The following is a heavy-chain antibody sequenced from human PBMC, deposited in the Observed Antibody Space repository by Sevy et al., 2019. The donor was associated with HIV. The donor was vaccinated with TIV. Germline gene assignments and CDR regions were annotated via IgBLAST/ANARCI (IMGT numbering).Heavy chain of an antibody. D-gene: IGHD5-18*01. Sequence: ASVKVSCKDSGYTFSNHFIHWVRQAPGQGLEWMGWINPNSGDIKYAQNFHGRVTLTRDTSIGSGYMELTSLRSDDTAVYYCATHRGYRYGSLLDYWGQGTLVTVSS. CDR3: ATHRGYRYGSLLDY. J-gene: IGHJ4*02. CDR1: GYTFSNHF. CDR2: INPNSGDI. V-gene: IGHV1-2*02.